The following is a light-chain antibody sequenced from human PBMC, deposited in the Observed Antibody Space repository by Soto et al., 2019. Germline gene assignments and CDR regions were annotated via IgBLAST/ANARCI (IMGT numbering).Light chain of an antibody. V-gene: IGKV1-39*01. CDR3: QHSSLSPWT. CDR1: QSIFNY. Sequence: DIQMTQSPSSLSASVGDRVTITCRASQSIFNYLNWYQQKPGKAPKLLIFATSNLQSGVPSRFSGSGSGTEFTLPISSLQLEDFATYSCQHSSLSPWTFGQGTKVEIK. CDR2: ATS. J-gene: IGKJ1*01.